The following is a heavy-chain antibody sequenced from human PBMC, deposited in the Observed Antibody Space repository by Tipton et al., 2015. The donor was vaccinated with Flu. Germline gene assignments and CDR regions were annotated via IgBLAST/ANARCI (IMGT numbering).Heavy chain of an antibody. Sequence: TLSLTCTVSGGSISSYYWSWIRQPPGKGLEWIGYIYYSGSTNYNPSLKSRVTISVDTSKNQFSLKLSSVTAADTAVYYCARGYCSGGNCYNAFDIWGQGTTVTVSS. D-gene: IGHD2-15*01. V-gene: IGHV4-59*01. CDR1: GGSISSYY. J-gene: IGHJ3*02. CDR3: ARGYCSGGNCYNAFDI. CDR2: IYYSGST.